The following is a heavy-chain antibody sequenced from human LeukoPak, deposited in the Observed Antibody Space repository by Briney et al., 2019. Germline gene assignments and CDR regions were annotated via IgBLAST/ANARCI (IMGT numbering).Heavy chain of an antibody. J-gene: IGHJ4*02. CDR1: GFTFSSYE. D-gene: IGHD3-22*01. V-gene: IGHV3-48*03. Sequence: GGSLRLACAASGFTFSSYEMNWVRQAPGKGLEWVSYISSSGSTIYYADSVKGRFTISRDNAKNSLYLQMNSLRAEDTAVYYCARDSSGYFDYWGQGILVTVSS. CDR2: ISSSGSTI. CDR3: ARDSSGYFDY.